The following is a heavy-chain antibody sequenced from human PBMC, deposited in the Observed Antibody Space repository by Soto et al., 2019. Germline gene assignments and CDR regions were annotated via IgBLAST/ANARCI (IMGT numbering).Heavy chain of an antibody. CDR3: ARVSSSIVVVPDYGMDV. CDR1: GYTFISHG. D-gene: IGHD2-15*01. CDR2: ISGKNGNT. V-gene: IGHV1-18*04. Sequence: QVQLVQSGVEVKKPGASVKVSCKASGYTFISHGISWVRQAPEQGLEWMGWISGKNGNTNYAQKLQGRVTLTTDTSTSTADMELRSLRSDDTAVYYCARVSSSIVVVPDYGMDVWGQGTTVTVSS. J-gene: IGHJ6*02.